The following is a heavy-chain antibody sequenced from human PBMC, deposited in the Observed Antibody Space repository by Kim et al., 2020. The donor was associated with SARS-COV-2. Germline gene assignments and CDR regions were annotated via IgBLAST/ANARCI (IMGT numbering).Heavy chain of an antibody. CDR1: GFTFSSYQ. CDR3: ARDNYHATFDY. CDR2: ISTDGDKG. V-gene: IGHV3-30*04. D-gene: IGHD3-10*01. J-gene: IGHJ4*02. Sequence: GGSLRLSCASSGFTFSSYQMHWVRQAPGKGLEWLALISTDGDKGYYPDSVKDRFTISRDNSKNTLFLQMNSLRPDDTAVYFCARDNYHATFDYWGQGTLVAVSS.